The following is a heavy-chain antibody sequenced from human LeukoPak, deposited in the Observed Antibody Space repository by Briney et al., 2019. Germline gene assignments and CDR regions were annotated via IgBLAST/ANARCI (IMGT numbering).Heavy chain of an antibody. J-gene: IGHJ4*02. CDR2: IYTSGST. Sequence: PSETLSLTCTVSGGSISSYYGSWIRQPAGKGLEWIGRIYTSGSTNYNPSLKSRVTMLVDTSKNQNSLKLRSVTAADTAVYYCARGIRLSPLKYWGQGTLVTVSS. CDR3: ARGIRLSPLKY. V-gene: IGHV4-4*07. CDR1: GGSISSYY. D-gene: IGHD5-12*01.